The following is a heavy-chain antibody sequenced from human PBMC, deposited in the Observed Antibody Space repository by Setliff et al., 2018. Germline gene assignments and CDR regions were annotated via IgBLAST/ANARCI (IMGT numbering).Heavy chain of an antibody. CDR1: GYTFISYG. CDR2: ISVYNGKT. Sequence: ASVKVSCKTSGYTFISYGISWVRQAPGKGLEWMGWISVYNGKTDYAQNFQGRVTMTTDTSTSTAYRELRSLRSDDTAVYYCARVPRLEWLLPTFDSWGQGTLVTVSS. D-gene: IGHD3-3*01. CDR3: ARVPRLEWLLPTFDS. V-gene: IGHV1-18*01. J-gene: IGHJ4*02.